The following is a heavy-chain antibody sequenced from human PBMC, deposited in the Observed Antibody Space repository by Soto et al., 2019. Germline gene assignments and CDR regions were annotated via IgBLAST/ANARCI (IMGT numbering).Heavy chain of an antibody. CDR2: ISYSGST. CDR1: GGSISSYY. D-gene: IGHD3-22*01. V-gene: IGHV4-59*08. CDR3: ARQYDSSGYYSSFDY. Sequence: SETLSLTCTVSGGSISSYYWSWIRQPPGKGREWIGYISYSGSTKYNPSLKSRVTISVDTSKNQFSLKLSSVTAADTAVYYCARQYDSSGYYSSFDYWGQGTLVTVSS. J-gene: IGHJ4*02.